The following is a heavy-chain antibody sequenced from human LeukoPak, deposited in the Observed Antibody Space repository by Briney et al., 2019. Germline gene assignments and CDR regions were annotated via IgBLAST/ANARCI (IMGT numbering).Heavy chain of an antibody. V-gene: IGHV4-31*03. CDR3: AREVATDYYGMDV. CDR2: IYYSGST. Sequence: SETLSLTCTVSGGSISSGGYYWSWIRQHPGKGLERIGYIYYSGSTYYNPSLKSRVTISVDTSKNQFSVKLSSVTAADTAVYYCAREVATDYYGMDVRGQGTTVTVSS. CDR1: GGSISSGGYY. J-gene: IGHJ6*02. D-gene: IGHD5-12*01.